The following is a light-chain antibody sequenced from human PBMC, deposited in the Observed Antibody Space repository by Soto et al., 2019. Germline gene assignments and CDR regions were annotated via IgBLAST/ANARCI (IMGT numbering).Light chain of an antibody. CDR2: DAS. CDR1: QDISNY. CDR3: QQYDNLPYT. Sequence: DIQMTQSPSSLAASVGDRVTITCQASQDISNYLNWYQQKPGKAPKLLIYDASNLETGVPSRCSGSGSGTDFTVTISSLQPEDIATYYCQQYDNLPYTFGQGTKLEIK. V-gene: IGKV1-33*01. J-gene: IGKJ2*01.